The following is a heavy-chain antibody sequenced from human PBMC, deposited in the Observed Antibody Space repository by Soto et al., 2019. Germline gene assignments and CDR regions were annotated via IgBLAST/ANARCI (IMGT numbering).Heavy chain of an antibody. D-gene: IGHD6-13*01. V-gene: IGHV5-10-1*01. Sequence: GESLEISCKRSRYSFTSYSIGWVRHMPGKGLEXMGRIDPSGSCTNYSPSFQGHVTISADQSLSTAYLQWSSLKASDTAMYYCARHAAVGLLDYWGQGTLVTVSS. J-gene: IGHJ4*02. CDR1: RYSFTSYS. CDR3: ARHAAVGLLDY. CDR2: IDPSGSCT.